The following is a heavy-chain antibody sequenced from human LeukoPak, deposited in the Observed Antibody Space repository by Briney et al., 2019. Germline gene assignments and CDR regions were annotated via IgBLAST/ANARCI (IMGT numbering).Heavy chain of an antibody. Sequence: GGSLRLSCAASGFTFSSYSMNWVRQAPGKGLEWVSYISSSSSTIYYADSVKGRFTISRDNAKNSLYLQMNSLRAEDTAVYYCARLYSSGWYSQNWFDPWGQGTLVTVSS. CDR1: GFTFSSYS. J-gene: IGHJ5*02. CDR3: ARLYSSGWYSQNWFDP. V-gene: IGHV3-48*01. D-gene: IGHD6-19*01. CDR2: ISSSSSTI.